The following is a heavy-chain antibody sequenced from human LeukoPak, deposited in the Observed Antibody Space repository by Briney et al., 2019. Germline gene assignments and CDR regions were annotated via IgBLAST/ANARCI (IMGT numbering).Heavy chain of an antibody. D-gene: IGHD3-10*01. CDR3: ARVTYGSGTYGAFDY. CDR2: ISGSGDNT. J-gene: IGHJ4*02. V-gene: IGHV3-23*01. Sequence: GGSLRLSCAASGFTFSSHGMSWVRQAPGKGLEWVSTISGSGDNTYYADSVKGRFTISRDNSKNTLYLQMNGLRAEDTSVYYCARVTYGSGTYGAFDYWGQGTLVTVSS. CDR1: GFTFSSHG.